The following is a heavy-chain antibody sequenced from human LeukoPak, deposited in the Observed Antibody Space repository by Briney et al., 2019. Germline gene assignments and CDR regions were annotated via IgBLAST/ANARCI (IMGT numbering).Heavy chain of an antibody. V-gene: IGHV1-46*01. CDR1: GYTFTSYY. D-gene: IGHD6-19*01. J-gene: IGHJ4*02. CDR2: INPSGGST. CDR3: ARDNIPSSGSPYYFDY. Sequence: ASVRVSCKASGYTFTSYYMHWVRQAPGQGLEWMGIINPSGGSTSYAQKFQGRVTMTRDMSTSTVYMELSSLRSEDTAVYYCARDNIPSSGSPYYFDYWGQGALVTVSS.